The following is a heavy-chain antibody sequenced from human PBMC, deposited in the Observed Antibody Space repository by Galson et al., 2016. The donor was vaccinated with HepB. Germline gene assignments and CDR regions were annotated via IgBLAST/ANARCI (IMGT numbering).Heavy chain of an antibody. CDR3: ARPRGTSYYYYGMDV. CDR1: GFSLSNYG. CDR2: VSDDGTNK. V-gene: IGHV3-30*03. D-gene: IGHD3-16*01. J-gene: IGHJ6*02. Sequence: SLRLSCAASGFSLSNYGMHWVRQAPGKGLEWVAVVSDDGTNKYYADSVKGRFTISKDNSKNTLYLQINSLRGEDKAVYYCARPRGTSYYYYGMDVWGQGTTVSVSS.